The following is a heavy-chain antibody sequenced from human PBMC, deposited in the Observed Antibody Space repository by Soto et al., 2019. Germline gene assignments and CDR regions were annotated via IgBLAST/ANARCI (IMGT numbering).Heavy chain of an antibody. CDR3: ARDQGRGCNYGFDY. V-gene: IGHV3-33*01. CDR2: IWYDGSNK. CDR1: GFTFSSYG. J-gene: IGHJ4*02. Sequence: QVQLVESGGGVVQPGRSLRLSCAASGFTFSSYGMHWVRQAPGKGLEWVAVIWYDGSNKYYADSVKGRFTISRDNSKNTLYLQMNSLRAEDTAVYYCARDQGRGCNYGFDYWGQGTLVTVSS. D-gene: IGHD5-18*01.